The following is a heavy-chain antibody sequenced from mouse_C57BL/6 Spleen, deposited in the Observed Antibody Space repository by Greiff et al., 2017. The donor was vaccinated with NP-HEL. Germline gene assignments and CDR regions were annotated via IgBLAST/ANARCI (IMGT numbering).Heavy chain of an antibody. CDR1: GYTFTSYW. CDR3: ARNDGYQAWFAY. J-gene: IGHJ3*01. D-gene: IGHD2-3*01. V-gene: IGHV1-55*01. CDR2: IYPGSGST. Sequence: QVQLQQPGAELVKPGASVKMSCKASGYTFTSYWITWVKQRPGQGLVWIGDIYPGSGSTNYNEKFKSKATLTVDTSSSTAYMQLSSLTSEDSAVYYCARNDGYQAWFAYWGQGTLVTVSA.